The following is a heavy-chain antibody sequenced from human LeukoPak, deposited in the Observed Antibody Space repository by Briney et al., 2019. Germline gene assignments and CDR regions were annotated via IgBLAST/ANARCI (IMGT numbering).Heavy chain of an antibody. CDR3: AKSYGDYLGYFDS. D-gene: IGHD4-17*01. Sequence: QPGGSLRLSCAASGFTLSSCAMSWVRQAPGKGLEWVSGISDGGGTTNYADAVKGRFTISRDKSKNTLFLQMNSLRAEDTAVYYCAKSYGDYLGYFDSWGQGTLVTVSS. V-gene: IGHV3-23*01. CDR1: GFTLSSCA. J-gene: IGHJ4*02. CDR2: ISDGGGTT.